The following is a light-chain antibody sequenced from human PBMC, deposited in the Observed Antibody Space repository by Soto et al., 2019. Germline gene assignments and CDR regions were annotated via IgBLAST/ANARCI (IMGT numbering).Light chain of an antibody. CDR1: SRDIGAYNL. Sequence: QSALTQPASVSGSPGQSITISCSGTSRDIGAYNLVSWYQQPPGKAPKLLIYEVRNRPSGISYRFSGSKSGTAASLTISGLLPEDEGDDYCSAYTSRSSVVFGGGTKLTVL. V-gene: IGLV2-14*01. J-gene: IGLJ2*01. CDR2: EVR. CDR3: SAYTSRSSVV.